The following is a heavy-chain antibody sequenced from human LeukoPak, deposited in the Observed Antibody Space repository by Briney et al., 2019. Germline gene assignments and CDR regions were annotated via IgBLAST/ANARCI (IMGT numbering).Heavy chain of an antibody. Sequence: SETLSLTCTVSGGSISSYYWSWIRQPPGKGLEWIGYIYYSGSTNYNPSLKSRVTISVDKSKNQFSLKLSSVTAADTAVYYCARWVFPGGFDPWGQGTLVTVSS. V-gene: IGHV4-59*12. CDR2: IYYSGST. J-gene: IGHJ5*02. CDR3: ARWVFPGGFDP. CDR1: GGSISSYY. D-gene: IGHD2-21*01.